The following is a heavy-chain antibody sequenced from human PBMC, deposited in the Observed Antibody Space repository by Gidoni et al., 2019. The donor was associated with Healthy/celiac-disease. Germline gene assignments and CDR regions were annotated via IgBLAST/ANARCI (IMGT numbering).Heavy chain of an antibody. V-gene: IGHV4-59*01. Sequence: QVQLQESGPGLVKPSETLSLTCTVSGGSISSYYWSWIRQPPGKGLEWIGYIYYSGSTNYNPSLKSRVTISVDTSKNQFSLKLSSVTAADTAVYYCARYKDGYNHYWGQGTLVTVSS. CDR1: GGSISSYY. CDR3: ARYKDGYNHY. D-gene: IGHD5-12*01. CDR2: IYYSGST. J-gene: IGHJ4*02.